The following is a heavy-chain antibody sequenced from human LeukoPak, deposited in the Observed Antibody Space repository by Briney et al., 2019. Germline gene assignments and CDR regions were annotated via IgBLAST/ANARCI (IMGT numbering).Heavy chain of an antibody. CDR3: EGRRRYSSSWYWLDY. J-gene: IGHJ4*02. CDR1: GYSISSGYY. CDR2: IYHSGST. Sequence: SETLSLTCTVSGYSISSGYYWGWIRQPPGKGLEWIGSIYHSGSTYYNPSHKSRVTISVDTSKHQFSLKLSSVTAADPAVYYCEGRRRYSSSWYWLDYWGQGTLVTVSS. V-gene: IGHV4-38-2*02. D-gene: IGHD6-13*01.